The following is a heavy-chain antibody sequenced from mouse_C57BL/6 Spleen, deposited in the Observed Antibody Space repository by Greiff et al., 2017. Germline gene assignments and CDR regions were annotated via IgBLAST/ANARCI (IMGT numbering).Heavy chain of an antibody. CDR2: IGPGSGST. Sequence: VQLQQSGAELVKPGASVKISCKASGYTFTDYYINWVKQRPGQGLEWIGKIGPGSGSTYYNEKFKGKATLTADKSSSTAYMQLSSLTSEDSAVYFCARKGPYYSNSYYAMDYWGQGTSVTVSS. J-gene: IGHJ4*01. CDR1: GYTFTDYY. CDR3: ARKGPYYSNSYYAMDY. V-gene: IGHV1-77*01. D-gene: IGHD2-5*01.